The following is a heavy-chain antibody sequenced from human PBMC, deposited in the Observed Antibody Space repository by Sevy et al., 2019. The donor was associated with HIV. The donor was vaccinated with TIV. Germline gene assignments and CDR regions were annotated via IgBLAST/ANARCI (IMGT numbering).Heavy chain of an antibody. CDR3: ARDQGSRYSSGWYDY. D-gene: IGHD6-19*01. CDR2: ISAYNGNT. V-gene: IGHV1-18*01. CDR1: GYTFTSYG. J-gene: IGHJ4*02. Sequence: ASVKVSCKASGYTFTSYGISWVRQAPGQGLEWVGWISAYNGNTNYAQKLQGRVTMTTDTSTSTAYMELRSLRSDDTAVYYCARDQGSRYSSGWYDYWGQGTLVTVSS.